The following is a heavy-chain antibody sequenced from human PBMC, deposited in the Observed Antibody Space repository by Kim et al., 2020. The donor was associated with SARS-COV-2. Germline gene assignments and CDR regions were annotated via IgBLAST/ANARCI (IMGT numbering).Heavy chain of an antibody. J-gene: IGHJ6*02. Sequence: GGSLRLSCAASGFTFSDHYMSWIRQAPGKGLEWVSYITSSCTNTNYADSVKGRFTMSRDNAKNSLFLKMNSLRAEDTAVYFCTRGHYGLDVWGQGTPVT. CDR3: TRGHYGLDV. V-gene: IGHV3-11*06. CDR2: ITSSCTNT. CDR1: GFTFSDHY.